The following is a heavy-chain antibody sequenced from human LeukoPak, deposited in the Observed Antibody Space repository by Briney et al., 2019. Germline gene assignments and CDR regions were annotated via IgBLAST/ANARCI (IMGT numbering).Heavy chain of an antibody. J-gene: IGHJ6*02. CDR3: ARDLYYYDSSGTLPYYYYGMDV. CDR2: IIPIFGTA. Sequence: SVKVSCKASGGTFSSYAISWVRQAPGQGLEWMGGIIPIFGTANYAQKFQGRVTITADESTSTAYMELSSLRSEDTAVYYCARDLYYYDSSGTLPYYYYGMDVWGQGTTVTVSS. CDR1: GGTFSSYA. D-gene: IGHD3-22*01. V-gene: IGHV1-69*13.